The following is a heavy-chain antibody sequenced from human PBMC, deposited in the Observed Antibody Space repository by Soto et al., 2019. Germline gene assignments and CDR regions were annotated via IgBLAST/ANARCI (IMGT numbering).Heavy chain of an antibody. D-gene: IGHD6-6*01. CDR1: GGTFSSYA. J-gene: IGHJ4*02. V-gene: IGHV1-69*01. CDR3: ARDLGVRPPIAARPCDY. Sequence: QVQLVQSGAEVKKPGSSVKVSCKASGGTFSSYAISWVRQAPGQGLEWMGGIIPIFGTANYAQKFQGRVTITADESTSTAYMELSSLRSEDTAVDYCARDLGVRPPIAARPCDYWGQGTLVTVSS. CDR2: IIPIFGTA.